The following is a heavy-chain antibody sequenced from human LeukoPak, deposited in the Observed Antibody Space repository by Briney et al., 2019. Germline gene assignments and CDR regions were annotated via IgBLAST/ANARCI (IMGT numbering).Heavy chain of an antibody. CDR1: GFTFSSYS. V-gene: IGHV3-21*01. CDR2: ISSSSYI. Sequence: GGSLRLSCAASGFTFSSYSMNWVRQAPGKGLEWVSSISSSSYIYYADSVKGRFTISRDNAKNSLYLQMNSLRAEDTAVYYCARVSGGYSYGYDIWGQGTMVTVSS. J-gene: IGHJ3*02. D-gene: IGHD5-18*01. CDR3: ARVSGGYSYGYDI.